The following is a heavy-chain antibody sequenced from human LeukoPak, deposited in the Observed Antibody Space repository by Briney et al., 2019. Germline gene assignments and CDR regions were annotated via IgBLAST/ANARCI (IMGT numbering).Heavy chain of an antibody. V-gene: IGHV4-59*01. CDR2: IYYSGST. CDR3: ARGGDFYDFSLGY. Sequence: SETLSLTCTVSGGSISSYYWSWIRQPPGKGLEWIGYIYYSGSTNYNPSLKSRVTISVDTSKNQFSLKLSSVTAADTAVYYCARGGDFYDFSLGYWGQGTLVTVSS. D-gene: IGHD3-3*01. J-gene: IGHJ4*02. CDR1: GGSISSYY.